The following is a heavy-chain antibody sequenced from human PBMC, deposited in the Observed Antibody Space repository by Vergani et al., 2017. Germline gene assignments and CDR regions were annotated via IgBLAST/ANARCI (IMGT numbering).Heavy chain of an antibody. Sequence: QLQLKESGPGLVKPSETLSLTCDVSGGSVTSTSYHWAWIRLPPGKGLEWSGSLYNPGKTYYNSSLESRLSLSVDTSTNQFFMRLNSVTAADTAVYYCARGLTDYDSGWYSPGWFDPWGQGITAIVSS. V-gene: IGHV4-39*01. CDR1: GGSVTSTSYH. CDR3: ARGLTDYDSGWYSPGWFDP. D-gene: IGHD6-19*01. CDR2: LYNPGKT. J-gene: IGHJ5*02.